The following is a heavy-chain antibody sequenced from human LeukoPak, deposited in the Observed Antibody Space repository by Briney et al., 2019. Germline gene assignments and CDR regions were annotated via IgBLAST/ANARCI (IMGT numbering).Heavy chain of an antibody. Sequence: GGSLRLSCAGSGFTFRIYAMNWVRQAPGKGLEWVAYIRMNSEIKYYADSVKGRFTVSRDNAKNSLYLQMTFLRDEDTAVYYCARDYGVRIRDAFDMWGQGTMVTVS. CDR1: GFTFRIYA. V-gene: IGHV3-48*02. CDR3: ARDYGVRIRDAFDM. CDR2: IRMNSEIK. J-gene: IGHJ3*02. D-gene: IGHD2-8*01.